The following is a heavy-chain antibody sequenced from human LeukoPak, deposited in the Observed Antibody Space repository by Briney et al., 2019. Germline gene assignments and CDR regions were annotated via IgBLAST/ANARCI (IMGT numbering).Heavy chain of an antibody. Sequence: SGPTLFNPTPTLTLTCTFSGFSLHTVADTVGWVRQPPAKAPEWLTFIYGNNDQRYTPSLNSRLTISKDTSKSQVVLTMTDMESVDTATYYCIHRTTVTSVDDWGQGTLVTVSS. V-gene: IGHV2-5*01. J-gene: IGHJ4*02. D-gene: IGHD4-17*01. CDR2: IYGNNDQ. CDR3: IHRTTVTSVDD. CDR1: GFSLHTVADT.